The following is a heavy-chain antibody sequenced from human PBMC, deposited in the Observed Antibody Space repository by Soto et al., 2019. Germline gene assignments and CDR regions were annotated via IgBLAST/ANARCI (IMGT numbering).Heavy chain of an antibody. V-gene: IGHV1-3*01. CDR2: INPANGNT. D-gene: IGHD3-16*02. J-gene: IGHJ4*02. Sequence: ASVKVSCKATGYSFTAYAIHWVRQAPGQSLEWMAWINPANGNTRYSQKFQGRLTITSDTSANTVYMELSSLTSEDTAMYYCTRSAISPYGGLIGPFDYWGQGNLVPFSS. CDR1: GYSFTAYA. CDR3: TRSAISPYGGLIGPFDY.